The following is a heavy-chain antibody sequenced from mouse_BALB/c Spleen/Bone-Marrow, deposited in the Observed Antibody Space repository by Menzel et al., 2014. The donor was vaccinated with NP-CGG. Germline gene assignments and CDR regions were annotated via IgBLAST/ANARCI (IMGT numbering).Heavy chain of an antibody. Sequence: EVHLQQSGAELVKPGASVKLSCTASGFNIKDTYMHWVKQRPEQGLEWIGRIDPANGNTKYDPKFQGKATITADTSSNTAYLQLSSLTSEDTAVYYCAFYYYGSSLFAYWGQGTLVTVSA. CDR3: AFYYYGSSLFAY. V-gene: IGHV14-3*02. CDR1: GFNIKDTY. J-gene: IGHJ3*01. D-gene: IGHD1-1*01. CDR2: IDPANGNT.